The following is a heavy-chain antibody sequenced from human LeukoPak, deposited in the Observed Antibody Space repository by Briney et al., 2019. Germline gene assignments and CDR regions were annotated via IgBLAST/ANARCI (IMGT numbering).Heavy chain of an antibody. CDR3: ARGNEYTWWQ. CDR1: GGSFSSGSYY. V-gene: IGHV4-61*01. CDR2: IYYSEST. J-gene: IGHJ4*02. Sequence: PSETLSLTCTVSGGSFSSGSYYWSWIRQPPGKGLEWIGYIYYSESTNYNPSLKSRVTISVDTSKNQFSLKLSSVTAADTAVYYCARGNEYTWWQWSQGTLVTVSS. D-gene: IGHD2-15*01.